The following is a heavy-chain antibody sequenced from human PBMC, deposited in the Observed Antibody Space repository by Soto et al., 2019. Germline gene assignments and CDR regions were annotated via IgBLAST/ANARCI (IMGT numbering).Heavy chain of an antibody. J-gene: IGHJ4*02. Sequence: QVQLQQWGAGLLKPSETLSLTCAVYGGSFSGYYWSWIRQPPGKGLEWIGEINHSGSTNYNPSLKRRVNXSXDXXKNQFSLKLSSVTAADTAVYYCARTYSSSWSPFEYWGQGTLVTVSS. V-gene: IGHV4-34*01. D-gene: IGHD6-13*01. CDR1: GGSFSGYY. CDR3: ARTYSSSWSPFEY. CDR2: INHSGST.